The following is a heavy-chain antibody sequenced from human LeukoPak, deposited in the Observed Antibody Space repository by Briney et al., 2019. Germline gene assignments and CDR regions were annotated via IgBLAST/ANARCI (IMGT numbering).Heavy chain of an antibody. D-gene: IGHD4-17*01. V-gene: IGHV4-59*12. CDR3: AREDGDYQGSLTFDY. J-gene: IGHJ4*02. Sequence: SETLSITCTVSGGSISSYYWSWIRQPPGKGLECIGYIYYSGSTNYNPSLKSRVTISVDTSKNQFSLKLSSVTAADTAVYYCAREDGDYQGSLTFDYWGQGTLVTVSS. CDR1: GGSISSYY. CDR2: IYYSGST.